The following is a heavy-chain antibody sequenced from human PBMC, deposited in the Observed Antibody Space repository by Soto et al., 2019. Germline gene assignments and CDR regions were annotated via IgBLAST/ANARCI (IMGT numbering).Heavy chain of an antibody. CDR2: IYYSGST. CDR1: GGSISSGPYS. Sequence: SETLSLTCTFSGGSISSGPYSLGWIRQPPGKGLEWIGEIYYSGSTNYNPSLKSRVTISVDTSKNQFSLKLTSVTAADTAVYYCARDKITGLFDYWGQGTLVTVS. D-gene: IGHD2-8*02. V-gene: IGHV4-39*02. CDR3: ARDKITGLFDY. J-gene: IGHJ4*02.